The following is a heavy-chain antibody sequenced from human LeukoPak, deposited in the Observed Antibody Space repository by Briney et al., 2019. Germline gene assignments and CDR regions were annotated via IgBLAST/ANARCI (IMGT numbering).Heavy chain of an antibody. Sequence: PGGSLRLSCAASGFTFSSYAVSWVRQAPGKGLEWVSAISGSGGSTYYADSVKGRFTISRDNSKNTLYLQMNSLRAEDTAVYYCAKDSSSWYVPWFDPWGQGTLVTVSS. CDR2: ISGSGGST. CDR1: GFTFSSYA. CDR3: AKDSSSWYVPWFDP. D-gene: IGHD6-13*01. V-gene: IGHV3-23*01. J-gene: IGHJ5*02.